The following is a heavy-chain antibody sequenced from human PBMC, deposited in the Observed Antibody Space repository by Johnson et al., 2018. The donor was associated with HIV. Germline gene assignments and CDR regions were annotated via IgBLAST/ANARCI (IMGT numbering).Heavy chain of an antibody. J-gene: IGHJ3*02. Sequence: QVQLVESGGGVVQPGRSLRLSCAASGFTFSSYGMHWVRQAPGKGLEWVAVIWYDGSNKYYADSVKGRFPISRDNSKNTLSLQMNSLRADDTAVYYCAGGNSGWYGIDAFDIWGQGTVVTVSS. V-gene: IGHV3-33*01. CDR1: GFTFSSYG. CDR2: IWYDGSNK. CDR3: AGGNSGWYGIDAFDI. D-gene: IGHD6-19*01.